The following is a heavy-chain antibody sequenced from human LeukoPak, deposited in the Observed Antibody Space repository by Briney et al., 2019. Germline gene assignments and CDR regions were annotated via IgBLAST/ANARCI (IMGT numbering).Heavy chain of an antibody. Sequence: PSETLSLTCTVSGGSFSTYYWSWIRQPAGKGLEWIRRIYTSGSTNYNPSLKSRLTMSVDTSKNHFSLKLSSVTAADTAVYYCARGDPFRAGWFDPWGQGTLVTVSS. CDR3: ARGDPFRAGWFDP. D-gene: IGHD6-13*01. V-gene: IGHV4-4*07. CDR1: GGSFSTYY. J-gene: IGHJ5*02. CDR2: IYTSGST.